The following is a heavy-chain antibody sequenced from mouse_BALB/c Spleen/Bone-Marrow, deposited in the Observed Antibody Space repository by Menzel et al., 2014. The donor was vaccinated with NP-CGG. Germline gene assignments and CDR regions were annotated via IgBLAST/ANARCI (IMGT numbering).Heavy chain of an antibody. J-gene: IGHJ4*01. V-gene: IGHV1-9*01. D-gene: IGHD2-1*01. Sequence: QVQLQQPGAELTKPGASVKISCKATGYTFSSYWIEWVKQRPGHGLEWIGEILPGSDTSNYNEKFKGKATFTADTSSNTAHMQLSSLTSEDSAVYYCARGLYGNYGEWGQGTSVTV. CDR1: GYTFSSYW. CDR3: ARGLYGNYGE. CDR2: ILPGSDTS.